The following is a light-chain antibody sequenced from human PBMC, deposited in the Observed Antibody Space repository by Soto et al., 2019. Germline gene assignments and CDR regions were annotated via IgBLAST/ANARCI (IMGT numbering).Light chain of an antibody. CDR1: LTVSNN. CDR3: QQYNNWPPGAT. Sequence: DIVMTQSPATLSVSPGERATLSCRASLTVSNNLAWYQQKPGQAPRLLIYYASTRATGIPDRFSGSGSVKDFTLTISSVQPEDVAVYYCQQYNNWPPGATFGPGTRVDIK. J-gene: IGKJ3*01. CDR2: YAS. V-gene: IGKV3-15*01.